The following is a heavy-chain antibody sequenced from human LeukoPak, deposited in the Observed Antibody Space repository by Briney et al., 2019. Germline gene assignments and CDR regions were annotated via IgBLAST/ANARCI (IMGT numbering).Heavy chain of an antibody. CDR2: IYYTGSS. J-gene: IGHJ4*02. CDR1: GFTVSSKY. Sequence: PGGSLRLSCTASGFTVSSKYMTWVRQAPGKGLEWVAIIYYTGSSYYADSVKGRFTISRDDSKNTVFLQMNYLTAEDTAVYYCARALGRLLQSTPFYFDLWGQGAQVTVSS. CDR3: ARALGRLLQSTPFYFDL. V-gene: IGHV3-53*01. D-gene: IGHD5-24*01.